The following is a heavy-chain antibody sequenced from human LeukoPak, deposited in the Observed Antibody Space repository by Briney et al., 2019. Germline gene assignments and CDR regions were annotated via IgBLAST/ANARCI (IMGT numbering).Heavy chain of an antibody. D-gene: IGHD6-6*01. Sequence: ASVKVSCKASGYTFTGHYMHSVRQAPGQGLEWMGWINPYSGGTHYALIFQDRVTMTRDTSISTAYMELSRLRSDDTAVYYCARRIAGRLINDAFDIWGQGPMVTVSS. CDR1: GYTFTGHY. V-gene: IGHV1-2*02. CDR2: INPYSGGT. J-gene: IGHJ3*02. CDR3: ARRIAGRLINDAFDI.